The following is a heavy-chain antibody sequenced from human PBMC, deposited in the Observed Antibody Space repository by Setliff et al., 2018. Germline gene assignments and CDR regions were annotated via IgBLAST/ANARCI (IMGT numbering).Heavy chain of an antibody. CDR3: ARAYSSSWYLYYYYGMDV. J-gene: IGHJ6*02. D-gene: IGHD6-13*01. CDR2: MNTNSGNT. Sequence: ASVKVSCKASGYTFTSYDINWVRQATGQGLEWMGWMNTNSGNTGYAQKFQGRVTMTRNTAISTAYRELSSLRSEDTAVYCCARAYSSSWYLYYYYGMDVWGQGTTVTVSS. CDR1: GYTFTSYD. V-gene: IGHV1-8*01.